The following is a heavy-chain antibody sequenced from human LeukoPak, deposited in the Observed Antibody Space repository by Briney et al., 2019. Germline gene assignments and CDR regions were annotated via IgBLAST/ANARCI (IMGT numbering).Heavy chain of an antibody. V-gene: IGHV3-21*01. Sequence: PGGSLRLSCAASGFTFSSYSMTWVRQAPGKGLEWVSSISSSSSYIYYADSVKGRFTISRDNAKNSLYLQMNSLRAEDTAVYYCARSGYSSGWYLDWGQGTLVTVSS. D-gene: IGHD6-19*01. CDR3: ARSGYSSGWYLD. CDR2: ISSSSSYI. CDR1: GFTFSSYS. J-gene: IGHJ4*02.